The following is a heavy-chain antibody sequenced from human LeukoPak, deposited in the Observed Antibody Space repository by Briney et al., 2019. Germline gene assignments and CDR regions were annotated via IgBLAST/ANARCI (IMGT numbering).Heavy chain of an antibody. CDR1: GGTFSSYA. J-gene: IGHJ6*02. D-gene: IGHD1-1*01. V-gene: IGHV1-69*01. CDR3: ARGTDPYYYYGMDV. CDR2: IIPIFGTA. Sequence: ASVKVSCKASGGTFSSYAISWVRQAPGQGLEWMGGIIPIFGTANYAQKFQGRVTITADESTSTAYMELRSLRSDDTAVYYCARGTDPYYYYGMDVWGQGTTVTVSS.